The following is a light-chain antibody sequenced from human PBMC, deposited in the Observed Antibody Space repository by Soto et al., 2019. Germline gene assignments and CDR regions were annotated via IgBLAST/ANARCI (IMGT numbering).Light chain of an antibody. CDR2: EVN. V-gene: IGLV2-8*01. Sequence: QSALTQPPSASGSPGQSVAFSCTGTSSDVAGYNYASWYQQHPGKPPKLRIYEVNKRPSGVPDRFSGSKSGNTASLTVSGLQAEDEADYYCSSYAGSSNVFGTGTKVTVL. CDR3: SSYAGSSNV. J-gene: IGLJ1*01. CDR1: SSDVAGYNY.